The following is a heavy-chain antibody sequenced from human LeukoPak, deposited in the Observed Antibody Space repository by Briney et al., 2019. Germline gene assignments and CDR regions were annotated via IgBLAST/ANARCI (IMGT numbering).Heavy chain of an antibody. V-gene: IGHV3-21*01. Sequence: PGGSLRLSCAASGFIFRSYAMSWVRQAPGKGLEWVSSISSSSSYIYYADSVKGRFTISRDNAKNSLYLQMNSLRAEDTAVYYCAREAGSGSYYDYWGQGTLVTVSS. CDR1: GFIFRSYA. D-gene: IGHD3-10*01. J-gene: IGHJ4*02. CDR2: ISSSSSYI. CDR3: AREAGSGSYYDY.